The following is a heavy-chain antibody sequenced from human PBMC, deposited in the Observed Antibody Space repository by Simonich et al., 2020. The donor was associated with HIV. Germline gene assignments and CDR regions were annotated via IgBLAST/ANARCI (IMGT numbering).Heavy chain of an antibody. CDR2: T. CDR1: GFTFTNSA. V-gene: IGHV3-23*01. CDR3: AKEGSMDAFDI. J-gene: IGHJ3*02. D-gene: IGHD3-10*01. Sequence: EGQLLESGGGLVHPGGSLRFPCVALGFTFTNSAMSWVRQAPGRGLEWVAGTDFAGSVKGRFTISRDNSKNTLYLQMNSLRADDTAVYYCAKEGSMDAFDIWGQGTMVTVSS.